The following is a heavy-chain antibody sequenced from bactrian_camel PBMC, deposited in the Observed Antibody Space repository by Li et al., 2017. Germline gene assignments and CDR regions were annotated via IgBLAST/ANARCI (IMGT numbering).Heavy chain of an antibody. V-gene: IGHV3S57*01. CDR1: GYDYFNRC. J-gene: IGHJ4*01. CDR2: INMHGGT. D-gene: IGHD7*01. CDR3: AALKGDRARWPLYRFDYKN. Sequence: HVQLVESGGGSARAGGYLTLSCVVSGYDYFNRCLAWFRQAPGKGREDVAAINMHGGTATADAVKGRFTISRENAESTLFLELNSLRTEDTAMYYCAALKGDRARWPLYRFDYKNWGQGTQVTVS.